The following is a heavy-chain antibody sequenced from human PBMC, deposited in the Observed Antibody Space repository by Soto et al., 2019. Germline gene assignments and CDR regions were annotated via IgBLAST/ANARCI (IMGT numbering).Heavy chain of an antibody. CDR3: ARGDSTDCSNGVCSFFYNHDMDV. J-gene: IGHJ6*02. CDR1: GYTFTGYY. Sequence: ASVKVSCKASGYTFTGYYMHWVRQAPGQGLEWMGWINPNSGGTSTAQKFQGWVTMTTDTSISTASMELTRLTSDDTAIYYCARGDSTDCSNGVCSFFYNHDMDVWGQGTTVTVSS. D-gene: IGHD2-8*01. V-gene: IGHV1-2*04. CDR2: INPNSGGT.